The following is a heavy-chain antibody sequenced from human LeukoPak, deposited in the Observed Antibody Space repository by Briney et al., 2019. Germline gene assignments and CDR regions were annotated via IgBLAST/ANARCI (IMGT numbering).Heavy chain of an antibody. D-gene: IGHD6-19*01. V-gene: IGHV4-34*01. CDR1: GGSFSGYY. CDR2: INHSGST. CDR3: AREIAVDYFDY. J-gene: IGHJ4*02. Sequence: PSETLSLTCAVYGGSFSGYYWSWIRQPPGKGLEWIGEINHSGSTNYNPSLKSRVTISVDTSKNQSSLKLSSVTAADTAVYYCAREIAVDYFDYWGQGTLVTVSS.